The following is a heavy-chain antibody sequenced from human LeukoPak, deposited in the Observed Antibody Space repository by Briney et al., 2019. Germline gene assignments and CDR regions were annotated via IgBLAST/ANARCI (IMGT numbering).Heavy chain of an antibody. CDR3: ASLSDYYMDV. Sequence: KPSETLSLTCTVSGGSISSHYWSWIRQAPGIRLEWIGYIYYSGSTKYNPSLKSRVNMSVDTSKNQFSLNLSSMTAADTAVYYCASLSDYYMDVWGKGTTVTVSS. V-gene: IGHV4-59*11. CDR2: IYYSGST. CDR1: GGSISSHY. J-gene: IGHJ6*03.